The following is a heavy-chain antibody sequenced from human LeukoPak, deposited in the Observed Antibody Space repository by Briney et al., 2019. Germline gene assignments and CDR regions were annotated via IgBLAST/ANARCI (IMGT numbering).Heavy chain of an antibody. D-gene: IGHD3-10*01. V-gene: IGHV3-23*01. J-gene: IGHJ4*02. CDR1: EITFSNYA. CDR3: ASTLVPVTSGPGYYFDH. CDR2: ISGSGGST. Sequence: GGSLRLSCATSEITFSNYAMTWVRQAPGRGLEWVSAISGSGGSTFYADSVKGRFTISRDNSKNTLYLQMNSLRAEDAAVYYCASTLVPVTSGPGYYFDHWGQGALVTVSS.